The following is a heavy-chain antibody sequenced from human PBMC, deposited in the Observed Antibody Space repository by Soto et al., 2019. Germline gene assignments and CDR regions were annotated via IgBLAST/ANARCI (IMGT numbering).Heavy chain of an antibody. J-gene: IGHJ6*02. Sequence: QVQLQESGPGLVKPSQTLSLTCTVSGGSISSGDYYWSWIRQPPGKGLEWIGYIYYSGSTYYNPSLKSRVTISVDTSKNQFPLKLSSVTAADTAVYYCARGEGTYLPYYYGMDVWGQGTTVTVSS. CDR2: IYYSGST. CDR1: GGSISSGDYY. CDR3: ARGEGTYLPYYYGMDV. V-gene: IGHV4-30-4*01.